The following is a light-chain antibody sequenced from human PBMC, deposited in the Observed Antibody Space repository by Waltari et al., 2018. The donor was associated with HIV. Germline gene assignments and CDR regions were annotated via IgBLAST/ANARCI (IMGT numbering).Light chain of an antibody. CDR2: DAS. Sequence: EIMMTQSPATLSVSPGDTATLSCRASQSVSTNLAWYQQKPGQAPRLLFYDASTRATGVPARFRGGGCETEFTLTITSMQSEDFAVYYCQQYKNWRPAYTFGQGTKLEIK. V-gene: IGKV3-15*01. CDR3: QQYKNWRPAYT. CDR1: QSVSTN. J-gene: IGKJ2*01.